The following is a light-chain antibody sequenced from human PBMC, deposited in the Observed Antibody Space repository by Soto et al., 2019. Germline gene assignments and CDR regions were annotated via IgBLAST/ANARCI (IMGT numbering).Light chain of an antibody. CDR1: SSDVGGYNY. J-gene: IGLJ2*01. V-gene: IGLV2-14*01. CDR2: EVS. Sequence: ALTQPASVSGSPGQSITISCTGSSSDVGGYNYVSWYQQHPGKAPKLMIYEVSTRPSGVSNRFSGSKSGNTASLTISGLQAEDDADYYCSSYTSSSTLVFGGGTKVTVL. CDR3: SSYTSSSTLV.